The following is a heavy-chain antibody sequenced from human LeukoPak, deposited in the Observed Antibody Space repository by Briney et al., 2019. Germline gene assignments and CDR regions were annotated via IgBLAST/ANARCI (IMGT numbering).Heavy chain of an antibody. V-gene: IGHV4-61*02. D-gene: IGHD3-10*01. CDR1: GGSISSSTYY. Sequence: PSETLSLTCTVSGGSISSSTYYWSWIRQPAGKGLEWIGRIYTSGSTNYNPSLKSRVTISVDTSKNQFSLKLTSVTAADTAVYFCARGGYYGSGNDFRFDPWGQGTLVTVSS. J-gene: IGHJ5*02. CDR2: IYTSGST. CDR3: ARGGYYGSGNDFRFDP.